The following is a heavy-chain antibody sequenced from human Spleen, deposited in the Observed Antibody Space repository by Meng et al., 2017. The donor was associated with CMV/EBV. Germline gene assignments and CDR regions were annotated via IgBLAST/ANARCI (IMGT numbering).Heavy chain of an antibody. J-gene: IGHJ6*02. D-gene: IGHD1-1*01. CDR2: ISSSSTYI. CDR3: ARDVYQLSLGMDV. V-gene: IGHV3-21*01. CDR1: GSLFSSYT. Sequence: GGSLRLSCAVSGSLFSSYTMNWVREAPGKGLEWVSSISSSSTYIYYADSVKGRFTISRDNAKNSLYLQMTSLRVDDTAVYYCARDVYQLSLGMDVWGQGTTVTVSS.